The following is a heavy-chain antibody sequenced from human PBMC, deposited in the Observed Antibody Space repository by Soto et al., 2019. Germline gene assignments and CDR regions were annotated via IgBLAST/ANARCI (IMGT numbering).Heavy chain of an antibody. D-gene: IGHD6-19*01. J-gene: IGHJ4*02. V-gene: IGHV2-5*02. Sequence: QITLKESGPTLVKPTQPLTLTCTFSVFSLSTSGVGVGWIRQPPGKALEWLALIYWDDDKRYSPSLKSRLTNTKDTSKNQVVLTMTNMDPVDTATYYCARYRGGYSSGWSDYWGQGTLVTVSS. CDR3: ARYRGGYSSGWSDY. CDR2: IYWDDDK. CDR1: VFSLSTSGVG.